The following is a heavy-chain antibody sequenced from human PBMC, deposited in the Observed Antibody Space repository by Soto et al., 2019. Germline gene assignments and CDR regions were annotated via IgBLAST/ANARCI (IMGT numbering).Heavy chain of an antibody. J-gene: IGHJ5*02. CDR1: GFSFRNYT. CDR3: AKIATIFGVVGSRQVNWFDP. V-gene: IGHV3-21*01. CDR2: IRSNTDYI. Sequence: PGGSLRLSCEASGFSFRNYTMNWARQAPGKGLEWVSSIRSNTDYIYYADSVKGRFTISRDNAKNSLYLQMNSLRAEDTAVYYCAKIATIFGVVGSRQVNWFDPWGQGTLVTVSS. D-gene: IGHD3-3*01.